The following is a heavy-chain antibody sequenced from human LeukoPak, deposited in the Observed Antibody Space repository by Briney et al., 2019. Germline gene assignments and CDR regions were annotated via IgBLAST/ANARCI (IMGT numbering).Heavy chain of an antibody. CDR3: ARDYGSGSYYQGLRY. CDR2: ISYDGSNK. V-gene: IGHV3-30*04. Sequence: GGSLRLSCVASGFTFSSYAMHWVRQAPGKGLEWVAVISYDGSNKYYADSVKGRFTISRDNSKNTLYLQMNSLRAEDTAVYYCARDYGSGSYYQGLRYWGQGTLVTVSS. J-gene: IGHJ4*02. D-gene: IGHD3-10*01. CDR1: GFTFSSYA.